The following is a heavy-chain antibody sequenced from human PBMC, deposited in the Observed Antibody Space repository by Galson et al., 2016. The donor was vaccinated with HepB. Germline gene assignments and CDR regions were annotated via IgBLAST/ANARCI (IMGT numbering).Heavy chain of an antibody. CDR3: ARGPPEGRTRGTCYLGAFDL. D-gene: IGHD2-8*01. V-gene: IGHV4-30-4*01. CDR2: IYYSGNS. Sequence: GYIYYSGNSYYNPSLESRITISLNTSKNQFSLSLRSVTASDTAVYYCARGPPEGRTRGTCYLGAFDLWGQGTMVTASS. J-gene: IGHJ3*01.